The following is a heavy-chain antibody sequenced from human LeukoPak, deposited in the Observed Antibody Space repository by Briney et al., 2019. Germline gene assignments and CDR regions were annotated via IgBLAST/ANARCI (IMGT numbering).Heavy chain of an antibody. J-gene: IGHJ4*02. V-gene: IGHV1-69*13. CDR2: IIPIFGTA. D-gene: IGHD5-18*01. CDR3: ARSDTGDTAMAYFDY. CDR1: GGTFSSYT. Sequence: SVKVSCRASGGTFSSYTISWVRQAPGQGLEWMGGIIPIFGTANYAQKFQGRVTITADESTSTAYMELSSLRSEDTAVYYCARSDTGDTAMAYFDYWGQGTLVTVSS.